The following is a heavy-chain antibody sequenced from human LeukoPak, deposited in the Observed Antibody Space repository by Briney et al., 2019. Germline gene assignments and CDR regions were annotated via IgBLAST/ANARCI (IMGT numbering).Heavy chain of an antibody. D-gene: IGHD6-19*01. V-gene: IGHV3-9*01. CDR2: ISWNSGSI. CDR3: AKDIEQWLYGAFDI. J-gene: IGHJ3*02. CDR1: GFTFDDYA. Sequence: GGSLRLSCAASGFTFDDYAMHWVRQAPGKGLEWVSGISWNSGSIGYADSVKGRFTISRDNAKNSLYLQMNSLRAEDTALYYCAKDIEQWLYGAFDIWGQGTMVPVSS.